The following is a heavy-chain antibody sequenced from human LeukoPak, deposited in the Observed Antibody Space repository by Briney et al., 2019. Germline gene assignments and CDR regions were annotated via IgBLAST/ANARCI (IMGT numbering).Heavy chain of an antibody. J-gene: IGHJ4*02. V-gene: IGHV4-4*09. CDR1: GGSISTYY. D-gene: IGHD2-2*01. Sequence: SETLSLTCTVSGGSISTYYWSWMRQPPGKGLEWIGYMYTSGSTNYNPSLKSRVIISVDTSNNPFSLKHSSVTAADTAVYYCARSCSVTSCPFDFWGQGTLVTVSS. CDR3: ARSCSVTSCPFDF. CDR2: MYTSGST.